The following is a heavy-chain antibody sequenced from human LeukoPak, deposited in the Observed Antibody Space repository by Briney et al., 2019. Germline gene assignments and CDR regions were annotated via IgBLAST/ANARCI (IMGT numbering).Heavy chain of an antibody. D-gene: IGHD3-22*01. CDR3: ARRVRYYDSSGYYDY. V-gene: IGHV4-39*01. J-gene: IGHJ4*02. CDR2: IYYSGST. Sequence: SETPSLTCTVSGGSISSSSYYWGWIRQPPGKGLEWIGIIYYSGSTYYNPSLKSRVTISADTSKNQFSLKLSSVTAADTAVYYCARRVRYYDSSGYYDYWGQGTLVTVSS. CDR1: GGSISSSSYY.